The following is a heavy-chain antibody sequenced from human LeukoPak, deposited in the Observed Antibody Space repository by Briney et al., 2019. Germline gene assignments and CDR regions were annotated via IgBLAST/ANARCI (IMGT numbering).Heavy chain of an antibody. CDR1: GFTFSSYA. D-gene: IGHD3-10*01. V-gene: IGHV3-30*04. J-gene: IGHJ4*02. Sequence: GGSLRLSCAASGFTFSSYAMHWVRQAPGKGLEWVAVISYDGSNKYYADSVKGRFTISRDNAKNSLYLQMNSLRAEDTAVYYCARDDDRELSGSGNYDYWGQGTLVTVSS. CDR3: ARDDDRELSGSGNYDY. CDR2: ISYDGSNK.